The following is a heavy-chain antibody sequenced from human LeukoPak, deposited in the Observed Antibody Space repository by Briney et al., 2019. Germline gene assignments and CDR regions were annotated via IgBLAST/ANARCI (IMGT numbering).Heavy chain of an antibody. CDR1: GDSFSGYY. Sequence: PSETLSLTCTVSGDSFSGYYWGWIRQPPGKGLECVGYIYSSGSTAYNPSLKSRLTISIDTSKNQFSLTLSSVTAADTAVYYCARHVYGKGMYDWGKGTTVTVSS. CDR2: IYSSGST. D-gene: IGHD4-17*01. CDR3: ARHVYGKGMYD. V-gene: IGHV4-59*08. J-gene: IGHJ6*04.